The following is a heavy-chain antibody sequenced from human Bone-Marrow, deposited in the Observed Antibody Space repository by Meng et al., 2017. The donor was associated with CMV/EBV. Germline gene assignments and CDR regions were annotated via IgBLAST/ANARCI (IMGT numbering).Heavy chain of an antibody. D-gene: IGHD3-9*01. CDR1: GFTFSSYS. Sequence: SLKISCAASGFTFSSYSMNWVRQAPGKGLEWVSGISWNGGSIDYVDSVRGRFTISRDNDRNSVYLLMDSLRVEDTAKYYCVKGTGYDILTGYLDYWGRGALVTVSS. CDR2: ISWNGGSI. V-gene: IGHV3-9*01. J-gene: IGHJ4*02. CDR3: VKGTGYDILTGYLDY.